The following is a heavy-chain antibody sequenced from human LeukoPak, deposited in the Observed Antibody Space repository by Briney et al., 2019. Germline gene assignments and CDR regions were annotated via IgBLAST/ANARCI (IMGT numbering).Heavy chain of an antibody. V-gene: IGHV3-23*01. D-gene: IGHD2-2*01. Sequence: GGSLRLSCAASGFTFSSYAMSWVRQAPGKGLEWVSAISGSGGSTYYADSVKGRFTISRDNSKNTLYLQMNSLRAEATAVYYCAKKGFDCSSTSCYPNFDYWGQGTLVTVSS. J-gene: IGHJ4*02. CDR2: ISGSGGST. CDR1: GFTFSSYA. CDR3: AKKGFDCSSTSCYPNFDY.